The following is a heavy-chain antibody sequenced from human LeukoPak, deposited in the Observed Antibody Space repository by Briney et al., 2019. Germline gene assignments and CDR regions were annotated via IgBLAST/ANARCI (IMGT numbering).Heavy chain of an antibody. D-gene: IGHD3-22*01. CDR1: GFSFSSYS. J-gene: IGHJ3*02. CDR2: ISSSSRTI. Sequence: PGGSLRLSCAASGFSFSSYSMNWVRQAPGKGLEWVSYISSSSRTIYYADPVKGRFTISRDNAKNSLYLQMNSLGAEDTAVYYCARLGGSGYSDDGLDIWGQGTMVTVSS. CDR3: ARLGGSGYSDDGLDI. V-gene: IGHV3-48*04.